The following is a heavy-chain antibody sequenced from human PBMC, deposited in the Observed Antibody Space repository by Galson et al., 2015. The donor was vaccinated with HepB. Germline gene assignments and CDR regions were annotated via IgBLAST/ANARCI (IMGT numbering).Heavy chain of an antibody. CDR3: ARASGGGYPTATYY. D-gene: IGHD3-10*01. Sequence: SLRLSCAASGLTFNNYVMTWVRQAPGKGLEWVSTISGSGGTTYYADSVKGRFSISRDNSENTLYLQMNNLRVEDTAVYFCARASGGGYPTATYYWGQGTLVTGSS. CDR2: ISGSGGTT. V-gene: IGHV3-23*01. CDR1: GLTFNNYV. J-gene: IGHJ4*02.